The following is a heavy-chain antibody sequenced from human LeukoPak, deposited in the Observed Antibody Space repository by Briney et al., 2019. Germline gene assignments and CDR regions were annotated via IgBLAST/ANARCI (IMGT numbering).Heavy chain of an antibody. Sequence: GGSLRLSCAASGFTFSSYSMNWVRQAPGKGLEWVARISYDGSNKYYIDSVKGRFTISRDNSKNTLYLQMNSLRAEDTAVYYCARVLENKYYQGEPFDYWGQGTLVTVSS. CDR1: GFTFSSYS. J-gene: IGHJ4*02. D-gene: IGHD2-2*01. V-gene: IGHV3-30*03. CDR3: ARVLENKYYQGEPFDY. CDR2: ISYDGSNK.